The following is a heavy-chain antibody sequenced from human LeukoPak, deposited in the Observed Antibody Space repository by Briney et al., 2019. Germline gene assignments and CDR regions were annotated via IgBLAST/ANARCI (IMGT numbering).Heavy chain of an antibody. CDR1: GGTFSSYA. CDR3: ASKGIAVAGTYYYYGMDV. Sequence: EASVKVSCKASGGTFSSYAISWVRQAPGQGLEWVGGIIPIFGTANYAQKFQGRVTITADKSTSTAYMELSSLRSEDTAVYYCASKGIAVAGTYYYYGMDVWGKGTTVTVSS. CDR2: IIPIFGTA. D-gene: IGHD6-19*01. J-gene: IGHJ6*04. V-gene: IGHV1-69*06.